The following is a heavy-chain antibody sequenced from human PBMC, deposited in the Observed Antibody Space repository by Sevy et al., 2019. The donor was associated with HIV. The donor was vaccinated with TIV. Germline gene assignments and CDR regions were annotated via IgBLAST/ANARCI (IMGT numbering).Heavy chain of an antibody. V-gene: IGHV3-23*01. D-gene: IGHD3-10*02. CDR2: ISGSGSYT. Sequence: GGSLRLSCAASGFTFNNYAMNWVRQAPGKGLEWVSVISGSGSYTYYADSVKGWFTISRDTSKNTLYLQMNSLRAEDTAVYYCAKEKEMSMYYFHSWGQGTLVTVSS. CDR1: GFTFNNYA. J-gene: IGHJ4*02. CDR3: AKEKEMSMYYFHS.